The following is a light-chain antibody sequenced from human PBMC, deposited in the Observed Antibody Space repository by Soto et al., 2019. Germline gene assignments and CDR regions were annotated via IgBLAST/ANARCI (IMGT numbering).Light chain of an antibody. CDR3: QQYNSYWT. Sequence: DIQMTQSPSTLSASVGDRVTITCRANQSISSWLAWYQQKPGRAPTLLIYDVSSLESGVPSRFSGSGSGTEFTLTISSLQPDDFATYYCQQYNSYWTFGQGTKVEIK. V-gene: IGKV1-5*01. J-gene: IGKJ1*01. CDR1: QSISSW. CDR2: DVS.